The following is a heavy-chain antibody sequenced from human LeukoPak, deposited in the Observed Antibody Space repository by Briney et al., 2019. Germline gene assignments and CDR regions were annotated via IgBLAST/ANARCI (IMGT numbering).Heavy chain of an antibody. CDR1: GGSISSGGYS. CDR2: IYHSGST. J-gene: IGHJ3*02. D-gene: IGHD6-13*01. Sequence: SETLSLTCAVSGGSISSGGYSWSWIRQPPGKGLEWIGYIYHSGSTYYNPSLKSRVTISVDRSKNQFSLKLSSVTAADTAVYYCARDSSSWYWKAFDIWGQGTMVTVSS. V-gene: IGHV4-30-2*01. CDR3: ARDSSSWYWKAFDI.